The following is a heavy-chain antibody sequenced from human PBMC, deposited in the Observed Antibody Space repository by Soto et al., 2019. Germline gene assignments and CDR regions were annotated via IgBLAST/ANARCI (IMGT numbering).Heavy chain of an antibody. CDR2: IYQSGST. CDR1: GGSISSGGYS. CDR3: ARAGRDGYNAFDY. D-gene: IGHD5-12*01. J-gene: IGHJ4*02. V-gene: IGHV4-30-2*01. Sequence: SETLSLTCAVSGGSISSGGYSWNWIRQPPGKGLEWIGYIYQSGSTHYNPSLKGRVTISVDRSKNQFSLKLSSVTAADTAVYYCARAGRDGYNAFDYWGQGTLVTVSS.